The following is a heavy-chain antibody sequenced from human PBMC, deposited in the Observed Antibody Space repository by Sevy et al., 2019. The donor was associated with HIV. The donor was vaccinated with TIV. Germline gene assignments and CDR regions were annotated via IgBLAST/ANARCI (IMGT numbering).Heavy chain of an antibody. Sequence: ASVKVSCKVSGHTLTKFSMHWVRQAPGKGLEWMGTFDPEDGKRVHAQNFQGRVTMTEDTSTDTAYMELSSLRSEDTAVYYCTTTKDYYDSSGYPFDYWGQGTLVTVSS. CDR3: TTTKDYYDSSGYPFDY. D-gene: IGHD3-22*01. V-gene: IGHV1-24*01. CDR2: FDPEDGKR. CDR1: GHTLTKFS. J-gene: IGHJ4*02.